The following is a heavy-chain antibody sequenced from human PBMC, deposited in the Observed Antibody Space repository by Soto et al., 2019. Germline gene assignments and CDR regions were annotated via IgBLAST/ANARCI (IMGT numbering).Heavy chain of an antibody. CDR2: INPNSGGT. CDR3: ARTCSGGSCYSSYFYGMDV. J-gene: IGHJ6*02. V-gene: IGHV1-2*02. D-gene: IGHD2-15*01. Sequence: ASVKVSCKASGYTFTDYYIHWVREAPGQGLEWMGRINPNSGGTNYPQKFQGRVTMTRDTSINTAYMELSSLRSDDTAVYYCARTCSGGSCYSSYFYGMDVWGQGTTVTVSS. CDR1: GYTFTDYY.